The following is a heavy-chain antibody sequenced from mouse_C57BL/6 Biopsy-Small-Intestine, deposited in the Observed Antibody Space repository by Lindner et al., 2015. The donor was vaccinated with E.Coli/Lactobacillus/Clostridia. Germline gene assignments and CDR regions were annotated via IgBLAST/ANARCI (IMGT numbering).Heavy chain of an antibody. D-gene: IGHD2-4*01. CDR1: GFTFSSYG. J-gene: IGHJ1*03. V-gene: IGHV5-6*01. CDR3: ARRYDYDRVWYFDV. CDR2: ISSGGSYT. Sequence: VQLQESGGDLVKPGGSLKLSCAASGFTFSSYGMSWVRQTPDKRLEWVATISSGGSYTYYPDSVKGRFTISRDNAKNTLYLQMSSLKSEDTAMYYCARRYDYDRVWYFDVWGTGTTVTVSS.